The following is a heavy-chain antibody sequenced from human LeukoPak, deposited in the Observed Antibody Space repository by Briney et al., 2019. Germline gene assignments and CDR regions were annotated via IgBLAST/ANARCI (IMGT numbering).Heavy chain of an antibody. CDR3: ARASLARGVRNWFDP. D-gene: IGHD3-10*01. CDR1: GYTFTGYY. Sequence: ASVKVSCKASGYTFTGYYMHWVRQAPGQGLEWMGRINPNSGGTNYAQKFQGRVTMTRDTSISTAYMELSRLRSDDTAVYYCARASLARGVRNWFDPWGQGTLVTVSS. CDR2: INPNSGGT. J-gene: IGHJ5*02. V-gene: IGHV1-2*06.